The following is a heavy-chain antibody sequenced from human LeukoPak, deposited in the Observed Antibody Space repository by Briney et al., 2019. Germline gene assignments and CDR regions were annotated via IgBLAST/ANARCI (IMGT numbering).Heavy chain of an antibody. D-gene: IGHD2-2*01. J-gene: IGHJ4*02. CDR3: ARDTDCSSTSCYVNALDY. V-gene: IGHV3-21*06. CDR2: ISSSSSYI. Sequence: GGSLRLSCAASGFTFSSYSMNWVRQAPGKGLEWVSSISSSSSYIYYADSVEGRFTISRDNAKNSLYLQMNSLRAEDTAVYYCARDTDCSSTSCYVNALDYWGQGTLVTVSS. CDR1: GFTFSSYS.